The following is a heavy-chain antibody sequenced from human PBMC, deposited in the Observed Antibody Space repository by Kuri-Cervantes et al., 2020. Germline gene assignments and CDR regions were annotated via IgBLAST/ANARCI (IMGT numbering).Heavy chain of an antibody. CDR1: GYTFTSYY. CDR3: AREPADTNYFDC. D-gene: IGHD5/OR15-5a*01. J-gene: IGHJ4*02. Sequence: ASVKVSCKASGYTFTSYYMHWVRQAPGKGLEWMGIINPNGACTHFAQQFQGRVTLTRDTPMNTVYMEVSSLRSEDTAVYYCAREPADTNYFDCWGQGTLVTVSS. CDR2: INPNGACT. V-gene: IGHV1-46*01.